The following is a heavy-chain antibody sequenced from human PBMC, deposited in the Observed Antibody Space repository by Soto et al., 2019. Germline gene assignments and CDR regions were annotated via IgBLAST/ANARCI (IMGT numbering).Heavy chain of an antibody. D-gene: IGHD1-20*01. CDR3: AHIGSYNSGSHYFDY. V-gene: IGHV2-5*02. J-gene: IGHJ4*02. CDR1: GFSLTTSGVG. Sequence: QITLKESDPTLVKPTETLTLTCTFSGFSLTTSGVGVGWLRQPPGKALDWLTLIYWDDDRRYNPSLKSRVAITKDTSKNQVVLIMTNIDPMDTGTYYCAHIGSYNSGSHYFDYWGQGTLVTVSS. CDR2: IYWDDDR.